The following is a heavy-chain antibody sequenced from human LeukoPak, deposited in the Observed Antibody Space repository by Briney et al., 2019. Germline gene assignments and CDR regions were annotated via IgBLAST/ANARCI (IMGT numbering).Heavy chain of an antibody. J-gene: IGHJ4*02. CDR3: AGQGYSGYDYSFRL. D-gene: IGHD5-12*01. V-gene: IGHV3-21*01. Sequence: PGGSLRLSCAASGFTFSSYSMNWVRQAPGKGLEWVSSISSSSSYIYYADSVKGRFTISRDNAKNSLYLQMNSLRAEDTAVYYCAGQGYSGYDYSFRLWGQGTLVTVSS. CDR2: ISSSSSYI. CDR1: GFTFSSYS.